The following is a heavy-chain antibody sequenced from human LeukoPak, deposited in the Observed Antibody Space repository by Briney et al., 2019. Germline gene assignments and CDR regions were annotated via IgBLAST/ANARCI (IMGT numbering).Heavy chain of an antibody. V-gene: IGHV4-61*02. CDR2: IYTSGST. D-gene: IGHD1-26*01. J-gene: IGHJ4*02. Sequence: SETLSLTCTVSGGSISSGSYYWSWIRQPAGKGLEWIGRIYTSGSTNYNPSLKSRVTISVDTSKNQFSLKLTSVTAADTAVYYCARFYVGLTGLDYWGQGTLVTVSS. CDR3: ARFYVGLTGLDY. CDR1: GGSISSGSYY.